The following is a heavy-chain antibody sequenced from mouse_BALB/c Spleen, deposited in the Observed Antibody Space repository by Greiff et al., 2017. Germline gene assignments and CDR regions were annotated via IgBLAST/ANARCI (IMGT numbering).Heavy chain of an antibody. J-gene: IGHJ3*01. CDR3: AKGGSWFAY. Sequence: QVHVKQPGAELVMPGASVKMSCKASGYTFTDYWMHWVKQRPGQGLEWIGAIDTSDSYTSYNQKFKGKATLTVDESSSTAYMQLSSLTSEDSAVYYCAKGGSWFAYWGQGTLVTVSA. CDR1: GYTFTDYW. CDR2: IDTSDSYT. V-gene: IGHV1-69*01.